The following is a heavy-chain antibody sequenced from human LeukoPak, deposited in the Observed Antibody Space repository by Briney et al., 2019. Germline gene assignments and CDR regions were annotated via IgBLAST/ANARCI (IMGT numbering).Heavy chain of an antibody. D-gene: IGHD3-22*01. CDR2: IIPIFGTA. V-gene: IGHV1-69*13. J-gene: IGHJ3*02. Sequence: SVKVPCKASGGTFSSYAISWVRQAPGQGLEWMGGIIPIFGTANYAQKFQGRVTITADESTSTAYMELSSLRSEDTAVYYCASSHTPIAYYYDSSGYPDAFDIWGQGTMVTVSS. CDR1: GGTFSSYA. CDR3: ASSHTPIAYYYDSSGYPDAFDI.